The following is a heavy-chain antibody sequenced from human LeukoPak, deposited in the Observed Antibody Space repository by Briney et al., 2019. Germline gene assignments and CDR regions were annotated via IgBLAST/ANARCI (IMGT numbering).Heavy chain of an antibody. D-gene: IGHD3-10*01. CDR1: GFTFSSYA. CDR2: IGGSGGST. CDR3: AKEGGSFYYYGSGSYLAFDY. Sequence: PGGSLRLSCAASGFTFSSYAMSWVRQAPGKGLEWVSAIGGSGGSTYYADSVKGRFTISRDNSKNTLYLQMNSLRAEDTAVYYCAKEGGSFYYYGSGSYLAFDYWGQGTLVTVSS. V-gene: IGHV3-23*01. J-gene: IGHJ4*02.